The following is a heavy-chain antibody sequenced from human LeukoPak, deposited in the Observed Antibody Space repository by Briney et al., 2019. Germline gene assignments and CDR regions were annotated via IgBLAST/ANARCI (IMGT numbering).Heavy chain of an antibody. D-gene: IGHD2-2*01. V-gene: IGHV3-74*01. CDR2: INSDGSNT. J-gene: IGHJ4*02. Sequence: GGSLRLSCAASGFTFSSYWMHWVRRAPGQGLLWVSHINSDGSNTNYADSVKGRFTISRDNAKNTLYLQMNSLRAEDTAVYYCAARGYCSGTSCLLEYWGQGNLVTVSS. CDR1: GFTFSSYW. CDR3: AARGYCSGTSCLLEY.